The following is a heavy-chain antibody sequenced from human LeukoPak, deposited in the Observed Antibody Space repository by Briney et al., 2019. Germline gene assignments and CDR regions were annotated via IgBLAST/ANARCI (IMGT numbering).Heavy chain of an antibody. CDR1: GDSITSYY. CDR3: ARRRAEGGSNGHYNWFDP. J-gene: IGHJ5*02. CDR2: LSYSGST. V-gene: IGHV4-59*08. Sequence: PSETLSLTCTVSGDSITSYYWSWIRQPPRKGLEWIGSLSYSGSTNYNPSLKSRVTMSVDTTKNQFSLRLNSVTAADTAVYYCARRRAEGGSNGHYNWFDPWGQGTLVTVSS. D-gene: IGHD6-13*01.